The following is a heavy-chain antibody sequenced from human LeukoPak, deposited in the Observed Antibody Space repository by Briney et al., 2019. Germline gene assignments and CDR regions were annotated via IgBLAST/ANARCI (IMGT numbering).Heavy chain of an antibody. CDR3: AREKGYSSGDLDY. D-gene: IGHD6-19*01. CDR1: GFTFNSYA. CDR2: ISYDGSNK. Sequence: GGPLRLSCAASGFTFNSYAMHWVRQAPGKGLEWVAVISYDGSNKYYADSVKGRFTISRDNSKNTLYLQMNSLRAEDTAVYYCAREKGYSSGDLDYWGQGTLVTVSS. J-gene: IGHJ4*02. V-gene: IGHV3-30*04.